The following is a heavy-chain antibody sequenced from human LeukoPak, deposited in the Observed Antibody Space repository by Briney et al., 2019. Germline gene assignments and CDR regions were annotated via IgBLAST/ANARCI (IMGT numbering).Heavy chain of an antibody. CDR1: GFTFSSSW. CDR3: ARALGTYSDY. D-gene: IGHD1-26*01. V-gene: IGHV3-74*01. Sequence: QPGGSLRLSCAASGFTFSSSWMHWVRQATGKGLVWVSRINSDGRSTSYADSVKGRFTISRDNAKNTLYLQMNSLRAEDTALYYCARALGTYSDYWGQGTLVTVSS. J-gene: IGHJ4*02. CDR2: INSDGRST.